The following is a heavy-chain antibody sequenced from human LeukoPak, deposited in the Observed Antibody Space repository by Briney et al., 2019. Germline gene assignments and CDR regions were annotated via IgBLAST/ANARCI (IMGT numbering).Heavy chain of an antibody. J-gene: IGHJ4*02. CDR1: GGTFSSYA. V-gene: IGHV1-69*13. CDR2: IIPIFGTA. Sequence: ASVKVSCKASGGTFSSYAISWVRQAPGQGLEWMGGIIPIFGTANYAQKFQGRVTITADESTSTAYMELSSLRSEDTAVYYCASNRYCTNGVCYSNAFDYWGQGTLVTVSS. D-gene: IGHD2-8*01. CDR3: ASNRYCTNGVCYSNAFDY.